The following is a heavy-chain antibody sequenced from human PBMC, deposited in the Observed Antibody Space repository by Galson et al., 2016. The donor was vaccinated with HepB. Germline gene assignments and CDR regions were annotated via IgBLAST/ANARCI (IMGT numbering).Heavy chain of an antibody. CDR3: AKGKSGTTFDH. V-gene: IGHV3-73*01. CDR2: IRGKANSYET. J-gene: IGHJ4*02. Sequence: SLRLSCAASGFTFRGYAIHWVRQTSGKGLEWVGRIRGKANSYETIYSAAVKGRFTLSRDDSENTPYLQMNSLRAEDTGFYYCAKGKSGTTFDHWGQGTLVTVSS. CDR1: GFTFRGYA. D-gene: IGHD1-1*01.